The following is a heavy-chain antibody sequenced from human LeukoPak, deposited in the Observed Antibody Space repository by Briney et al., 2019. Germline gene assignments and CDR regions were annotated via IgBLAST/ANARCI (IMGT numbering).Heavy chain of an antibody. Sequence: SQTLSLTCAISGDSVSSNSAAWTWIRQSPSRGLEWLGRTYYRSKWYNDYAVSVKSRITINPDTSKNQFSLQLNSVTPEDTAVYYCARGRYFDWLPMGGYFQHWGQGTLVTVSS. J-gene: IGHJ1*01. CDR1: GDSVSSNSAA. D-gene: IGHD3-9*01. CDR2: TYYRSKWYN. V-gene: IGHV6-1*01. CDR3: ARGRYFDWLPMGGYFQH.